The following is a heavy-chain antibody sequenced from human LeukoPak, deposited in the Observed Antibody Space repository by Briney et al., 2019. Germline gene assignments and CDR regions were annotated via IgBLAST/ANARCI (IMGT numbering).Heavy chain of an antibody. D-gene: IGHD1-26*01. CDR1: GYTFTSYD. J-gene: IGHJ5*02. Sequence: ASVKVSCKASGYTFTSYDTNWVRQATGQGLEWMGWMNPNSGNTGYAQKFQGRVTMTRNTSISTAYMELSSLRSEDTAVYYCARGLGGSYLFDNWFDPWGQGNLVTVSS. V-gene: IGHV1-8*01. CDR3: ARGLGGSYLFDNWFDP. CDR2: MNPNSGNT.